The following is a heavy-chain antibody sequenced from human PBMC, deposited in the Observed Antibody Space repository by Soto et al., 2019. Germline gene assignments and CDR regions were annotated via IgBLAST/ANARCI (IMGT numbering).Heavy chain of an antibody. V-gene: IGHV4-30-4*01. CDR3: ARNGALDY. Sequence: SETLSLTCTVSGVSISSGDYYWSWIRQPPGKGLEWIGYILYSGTTNYNPSLESRLTISVDTSKNQFSLKLTSVTAADTAVYYCARNGALDYWGRGTLVTVSS. D-gene: IGHD2-8*01. CDR1: GVSISSGDYY. CDR2: ILYSGTT. J-gene: IGHJ4*02.